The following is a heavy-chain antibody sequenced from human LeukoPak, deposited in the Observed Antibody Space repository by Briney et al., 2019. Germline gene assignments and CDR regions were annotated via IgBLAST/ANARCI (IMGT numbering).Heavy chain of an antibody. V-gene: IGHV3-23*01. CDR1: GFSFSIYG. CDR2: IIGGAGGT. D-gene: IGHD2-2*01. Sequence: GGSLRLSCEASGFSFSIYGMHWVRQAPGKGLEWVSGIIGGAGGTYYADSVKGRFTISRDNAKNTLYLQMNSLRAEDTAVYCCAHGSMYQLDYWGQGTLVTVSS. CDR3: AHGSMYQLDY. J-gene: IGHJ4*02.